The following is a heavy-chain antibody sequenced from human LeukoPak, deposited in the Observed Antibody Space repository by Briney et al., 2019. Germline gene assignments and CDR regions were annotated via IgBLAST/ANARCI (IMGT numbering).Heavy chain of an antibody. CDR1: GDSVSSNSAA. CDR2: TCYRSKWYS. D-gene: IGHD7-27*01. Sequence: SQTLSLTCAISGDSVSSNSAAWHWFRQSPSRGLEWLGKTCYRSKWYSDYAVSVKSGVTINPDTSKNQYSLQLNSVTPEDTAVYYCTRGLHWAFDYWGQGTLVTVSS. V-gene: IGHV6-1*01. J-gene: IGHJ4*02. CDR3: TRGLHWAFDY.